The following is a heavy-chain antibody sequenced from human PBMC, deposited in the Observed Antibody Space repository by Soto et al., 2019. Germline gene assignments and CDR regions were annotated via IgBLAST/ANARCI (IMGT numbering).Heavy chain of an antibody. V-gene: IGHV3-48*01. CDR2: ISSSSSTI. D-gene: IGHD2-2*01. CDR3: ARVTRPRFSKNFVVVPAAASDAFDI. J-gene: IGHJ3*02. CDR1: GFTFSSYS. Sequence: GGSLRLSCAASGFTFSSYSMNWVRQAPGKGLEWVSYISSSSSTIYNVDSVKGRFTISRDNAKNSLYLQMNSLRAEDTAVYYCARVTRPRFSKNFVVVPAAASDAFDIWGQGTRVTVSS.